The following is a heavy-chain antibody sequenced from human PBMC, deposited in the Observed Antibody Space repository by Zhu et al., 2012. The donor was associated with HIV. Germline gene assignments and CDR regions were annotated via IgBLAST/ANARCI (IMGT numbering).Heavy chain of an antibody. CDR1: GFTLDDYA. D-gene: IGHD3-22*01. CDR3: AKDFGTVVIAWYFDL. Sequence: EVQLVESGGIVVQPGGSLRLSCAASGFTLDDYAMYWVRQAPGKGLEWVSLISWDGDNTYYADSVKGRFTISRDNSKNSLYLQMNSLRAEDTALYYCAKDFGTVVIAWYFDLWGRGTLVTVPS. V-gene: IGHV3-43D*04. CDR2: ISWDGDNT. J-gene: IGHJ2*01.